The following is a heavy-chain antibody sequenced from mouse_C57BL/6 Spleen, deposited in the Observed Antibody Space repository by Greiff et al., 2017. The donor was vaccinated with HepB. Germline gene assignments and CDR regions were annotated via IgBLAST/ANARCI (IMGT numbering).Heavy chain of an antibody. CDR3: ARSPGYDGYYGFDY. CDR2: IDPSDSYT. Sequence: QVQLQQPGAELVRPGTSVKLSCKASGYTFTSYWMHWVKQRPGQGLEWIGVIDPSDSYTNYNQKFKGKATLTVDTSSSTAYIQLSSLTSEDSAVYYCARSPGYDGYYGFDYWGQGTTLTVSS. J-gene: IGHJ2*01. CDR1: GYTFTSYW. V-gene: IGHV1-59*01. D-gene: IGHD2-3*01.